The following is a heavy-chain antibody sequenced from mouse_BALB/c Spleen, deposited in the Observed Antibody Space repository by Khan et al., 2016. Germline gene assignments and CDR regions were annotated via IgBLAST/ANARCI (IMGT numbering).Heavy chain of an antibody. V-gene: IGHV1-20*02. CDR2: INPYNGDT. CDR1: GYFFTDYF. D-gene: IGHD2-14*01. Sequence: VQLQQPGPELVKPGASVKISRKASGYFFTDYFMNWVMQSHGKSLEWIGRINPYNGDTFFNQKFKDKATLTVDKSSSTAHMELRSLASEDSAVYFCARGGFRYEFAYWGQGTLVTVSA. J-gene: IGHJ3*01. CDR3: ARGGFRYEFAY.